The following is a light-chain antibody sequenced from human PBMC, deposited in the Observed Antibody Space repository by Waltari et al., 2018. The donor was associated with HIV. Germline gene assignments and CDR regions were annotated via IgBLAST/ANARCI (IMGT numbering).Light chain of an antibody. CDR1: QTVLYSSNKKNF. Sequence: DIVMTQYPDSLAVPLGERATITCNSSQTVLYSSNKKNFLSLYQQKPGQPPKLLISWATTRDSGVPDRFSGSGSGTDFTLTVSSLQAEDVAFYYCQQYYSTPYTFGRGTKV. CDR3: QQYYSTPYT. CDR2: WAT. J-gene: IGKJ2*01. V-gene: IGKV4-1*01.